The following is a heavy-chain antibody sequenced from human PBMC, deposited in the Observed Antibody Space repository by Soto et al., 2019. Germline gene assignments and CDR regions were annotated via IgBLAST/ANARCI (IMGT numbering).Heavy chain of an antibody. CDR3: ARELEYCSNGVCYPYFDS. D-gene: IGHD2-8*01. CDR2: ISSSSYTI. J-gene: IGHJ4*02. CDR1: GFSFRSYS. Sequence: GGSLRLSCAASGFSFRSYSMNWVLQAPGKGLEWLSDISSSSYTIYYADSVKGRFTISRDNAKNSLYLQMDSLRAEDTAVYYCARELEYCSNGVCYPYFDSWGQGTLVTVSS. V-gene: IGHV3-48*04.